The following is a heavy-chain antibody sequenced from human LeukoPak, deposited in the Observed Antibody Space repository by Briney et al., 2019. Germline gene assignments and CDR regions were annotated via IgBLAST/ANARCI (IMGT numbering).Heavy chain of an antibody. Sequence: KTGGSLRLSRAASGFTFSSYSMNWVRQAPGKGLEWVSSISSSSSYIYYADSVKGRFTISRDNAKNSLYLQMNSLRAEDTAVYYCARVPHYYFGYGYFDSWGQGTLVTVSS. J-gene: IGHJ4*02. V-gene: IGHV3-21*01. D-gene: IGHD3-10*01. CDR3: ARVPHYYFGYGYFDS. CDR1: GFTFSSYS. CDR2: ISSSSSYI.